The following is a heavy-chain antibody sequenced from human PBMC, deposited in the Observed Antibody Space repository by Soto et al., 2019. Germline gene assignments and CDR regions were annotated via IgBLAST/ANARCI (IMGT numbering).Heavy chain of an antibody. V-gene: IGHV4-39*01. CDR2: IDYSGST. J-gene: IGHJ2*01. D-gene: IGHD4-17*01. CDR1: GGSISSSSYY. CDR3: ASHPRGDYPYWYFDL. Sequence: QLQLQESGPGLVKPSETLSLTCTVSGGSISSSSYYWGWIRQPPGKGLEWIGSIDYSGSTYYNPSLKSRVTISVDTSKNRFSLKLSSVTAADTAVYDCASHPRGDYPYWYFDLWGRGTLVTVSS.